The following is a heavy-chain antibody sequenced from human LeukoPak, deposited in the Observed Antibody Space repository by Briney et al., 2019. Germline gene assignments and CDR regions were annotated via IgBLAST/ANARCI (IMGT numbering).Heavy chain of an antibody. J-gene: IGHJ4*02. CDR1: GYTFTSYY. CDR2: INPSGGST. D-gene: IGHD3-9*01. CDR3: ARSVLRYFDLDY. Sequence: ASVKVSCKASGYTFTSYYMHWMRQAPGQGLEWMGIINPSGGSTSYAQKFQGRVTMTRDTSTSTVYMELSSLRSEDTAVYYCARSVLRYFDLDYWGQGTLVTVSS. V-gene: IGHV1-46*01.